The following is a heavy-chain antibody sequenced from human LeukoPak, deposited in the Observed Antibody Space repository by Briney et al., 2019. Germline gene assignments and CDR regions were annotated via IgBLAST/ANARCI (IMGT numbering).Heavy chain of an antibody. CDR1: GFTFSSYN. D-gene: IGHD3-16*01. CDR2: ITSSSSYI. Sequence: GGSLRLSCAASGFTFSSYNMNWVRQAPGKGLEWVSSITSSSSYIYYADSVKGRFTISRDNAKNSLYLQMNSLRAEDTALYYCAKDDMITFGGVMTDWGQGTLVTVSS. V-gene: IGHV3-21*04. J-gene: IGHJ4*02. CDR3: AKDDMITFGGVMTD.